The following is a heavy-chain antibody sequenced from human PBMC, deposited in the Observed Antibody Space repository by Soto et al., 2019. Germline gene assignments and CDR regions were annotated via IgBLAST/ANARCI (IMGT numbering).Heavy chain of an antibody. CDR2: IYNGDST. J-gene: IGHJ4*02. V-gene: IGHV4-59*01. CDR1: GAPISKFY. D-gene: IGHD6-19*01. Sequence: QVQLQESGPGLVKPSETMSLTCTASGAPISKFYWNWVRQPPGKGLEWIGHIYNGDSTNYNPSLKXXVTISVDTSKNQLSLKLRSVTAADTAVYYCAQTTGWPGFDYWGQGALVTVSS. CDR3: AQTTGWPGFDY.